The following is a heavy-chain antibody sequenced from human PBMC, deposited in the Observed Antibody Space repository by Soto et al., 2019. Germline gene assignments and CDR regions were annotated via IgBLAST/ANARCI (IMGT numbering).Heavy chain of an antibody. CDR3: ASDLSGNWLDP. V-gene: IGHV4-59*01. J-gene: IGHJ5*02. D-gene: IGHD3-10*01. CDR1: GGSISSYY. CDR2: IYYSGST. Sequence: SETLSLTCTVSGGSISSYYWNWIRQPPGKGLEWIGYIYYSGSTNYNPSLKSRVTISVDTSKNQFSLKLSSVTAADTAVYYCASDLSGNWLDPWGQGTPVTVSS.